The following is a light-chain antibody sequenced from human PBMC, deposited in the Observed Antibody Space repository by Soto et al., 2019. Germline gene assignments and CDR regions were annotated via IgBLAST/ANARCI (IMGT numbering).Light chain of an antibody. Sequence: IGMTQSPSTLSVSPGERATLSCRASQSVSSNLAWYQQKPGQAPRLLIYGASTRATGIPARFSGSGSGTEFTLTISSLQSEDFAVYYCQQYNNWPWTFGQGTK. CDR3: QQYNNWPWT. CDR1: QSVSSN. CDR2: GAS. V-gene: IGKV3-15*01. J-gene: IGKJ1*01.